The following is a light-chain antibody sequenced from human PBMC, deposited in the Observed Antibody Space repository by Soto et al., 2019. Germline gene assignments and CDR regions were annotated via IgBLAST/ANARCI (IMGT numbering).Light chain of an antibody. CDR3: QKYDSAPQT. Sequence: DIQMTQSPSSLSASVGDTVTITCRASQGIIDYLAWFQQRPGKAPNLLIFAASTLQIGVPSRFSGSGAGTDFTLTISSLQPEDAATYYCQKYDSAPQTFGAGTKVEIK. CDR1: QGIIDY. CDR2: AAS. V-gene: IGKV1-27*01. J-gene: IGKJ1*01.